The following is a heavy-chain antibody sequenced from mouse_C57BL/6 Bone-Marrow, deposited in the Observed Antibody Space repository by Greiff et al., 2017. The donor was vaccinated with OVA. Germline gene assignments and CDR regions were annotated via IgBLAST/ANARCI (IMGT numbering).Heavy chain of an antibody. Sequence: QVHVKQSGAELARPGASVKMSCKASGYTFTSYTMHWVKQRPGQGLEWIGYINPSSGYTKYNQKFKDKATLTADKSSSTAYMQLSSLTSEDSAVYYCARWGGYLCWYFDVWGTGTTVTVSS. V-gene: IGHV1-4*01. CDR3: ARWGGYLCWYFDV. D-gene: IGHD2-3*01. CDR1: GYTFTSYT. J-gene: IGHJ1*03. CDR2: INPSSGYT.